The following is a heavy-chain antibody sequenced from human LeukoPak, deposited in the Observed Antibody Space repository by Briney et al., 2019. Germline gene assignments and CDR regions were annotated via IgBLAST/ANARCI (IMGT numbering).Heavy chain of an antibody. J-gene: IGHJ4*02. Sequence: SETLSLTCTVSGGSISSSSYYWGWIRQPPGKGLEWIGSIYYSGSTYYNPSLKSRVTISVDTSKNQFSLKLSSVTAADPAVYYCARGRVQWLTIQIPFDYWGQGTLVTVSS. CDR3: ARGRVQWLTIQIPFDY. CDR2: IYYSGST. D-gene: IGHD6-19*01. CDR1: GGSISSSSYY. V-gene: IGHV4-39*01.